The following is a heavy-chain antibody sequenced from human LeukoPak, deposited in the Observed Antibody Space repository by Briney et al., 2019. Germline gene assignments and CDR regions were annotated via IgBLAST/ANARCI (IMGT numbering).Heavy chain of an antibody. CDR2: ISGSGGST. CDR3: AKDPTSYGAGGYDS. D-gene: IGHD4-17*01. CDR1: GFTFSSYA. V-gene: IGHV3-23*01. J-gene: IGHJ4*02. Sequence: GGSLRLSCAASGFTFSSYAMSWVRQAPGKGLEWVSVISGSGGSTHYADSVKGRFTISRDNSKNTLYLQMNSLRAEDTAVYYCAKDPTSYGAGGYDSWGQGTLVTVSS.